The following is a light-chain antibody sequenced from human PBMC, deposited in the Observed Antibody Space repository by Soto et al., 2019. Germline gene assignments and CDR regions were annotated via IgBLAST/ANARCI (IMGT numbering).Light chain of an antibody. J-gene: IGKJ1*01. CDR1: QTISSC. CDR2: KAS. V-gene: IGKV1-5*03. CDR3: QHYNSYAEA. Sequence: DIQMTQSPSTLSGSVGDRVTITCRASQTISSCLAWYQQKPGKAPKLLIYKASTLKSGVPSRFSGSGSGTEFSLTLSSLQPDDFATYYCQHYNSYAEAFGRGTRVEL.